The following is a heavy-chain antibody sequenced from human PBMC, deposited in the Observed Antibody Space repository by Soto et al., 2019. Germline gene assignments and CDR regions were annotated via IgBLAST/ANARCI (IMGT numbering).Heavy chain of an antibody. Sequence: GWSLRLSCASSVFTFISYGMHWVRQAPGKGLEWVAVISYDGSNKYYADSVKGRFTISRDNSKNTLYLQMNSLRAEDTAVYYCAKELVHDFWSGSNWFDPWGQGTLVTVSS. CDR3: AKELVHDFWSGSNWFDP. J-gene: IGHJ5*02. D-gene: IGHD3-3*01. CDR1: VFTFISYG. CDR2: ISYDGSNK. V-gene: IGHV3-30*18.